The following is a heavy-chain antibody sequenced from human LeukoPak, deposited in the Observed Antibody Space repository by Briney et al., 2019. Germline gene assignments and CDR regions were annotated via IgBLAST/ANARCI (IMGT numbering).Heavy chain of an antibody. CDR3: ARDAASGIAVAGHADY. Sequence: PGGSLRLSCAASGFTFSSYAMHWVRQAPGKGLEWVAVISYDGSNKYYADSVKGRFTISRDNSKNTLYLQMNSLRAEDTAVYYCARDAASGIAVAGHADYWGQGTLVTVSS. V-gene: IGHV3-30-3*01. CDR1: GFTFSSYA. D-gene: IGHD6-19*01. J-gene: IGHJ4*02. CDR2: ISYDGSNK.